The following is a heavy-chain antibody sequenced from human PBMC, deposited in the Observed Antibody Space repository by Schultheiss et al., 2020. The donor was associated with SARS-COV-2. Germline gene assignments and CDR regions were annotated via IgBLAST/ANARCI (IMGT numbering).Heavy chain of an antibody. CDR1: GFTFSSYA. J-gene: IGHJ5*02. D-gene: IGHD3-10*01. Sequence: GGSLRLSCAASGFTFSSYAMSWVRQAPGKGLEWVSAISGSGGSTYYADSVKGRFTISRDNSKNTLYLQMNSLRAEDTAVYYCARDGLFEGVIRPVGNWFDPWGQGTLVTVSS. CDR2: ISGSGGST. V-gene: IGHV3-23*01. CDR3: ARDGLFEGVIRPVGNWFDP.